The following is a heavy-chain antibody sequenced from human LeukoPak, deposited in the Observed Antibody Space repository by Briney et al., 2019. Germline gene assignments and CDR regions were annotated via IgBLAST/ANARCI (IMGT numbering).Heavy chain of an antibody. D-gene: IGHD2-2*01. CDR2: IYYSGST. CDR1: GGSISSYY. J-gene: IGHJ3*02. CDR3: ATSSTSLGAFDI. V-gene: IGHV4-59*01. Sequence: SETLSLTRTVSGGSISSYYWSWIRQLPGKGLEWIGYIYYSGSTNYNPSLKSRVTISVDTSKNQFSLKLSSVTAADTAVYYCATSSTSLGAFDIWGQGTMVTVSS.